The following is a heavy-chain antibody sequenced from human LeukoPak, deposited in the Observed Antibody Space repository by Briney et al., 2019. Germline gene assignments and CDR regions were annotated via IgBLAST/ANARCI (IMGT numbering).Heavy chain of an antibody. J-gene: IGHJ5*02. CDR2: IYYSGST. D-gene: IGHD3-10*01. Sequence: PSETLSLTCTVSGGSISSSSYYWGWIRQPPGKGLEWIGSIYYSGSTYYNPSLKSRVTISVDTSKNQFSLKLSSVTAADTAVYYCARQDVDYYGSGSYSDPWGQGTLVTVSS. V-gene: IGHV4-39*01. CDR1: GGSISSSSYY. CDR3: ARQDVDYYGSGSYSDP.